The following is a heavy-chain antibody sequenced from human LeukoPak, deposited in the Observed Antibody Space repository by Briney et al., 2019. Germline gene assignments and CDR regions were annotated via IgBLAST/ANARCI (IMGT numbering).Heavy chain of an antibody. D-gene: IGHD1-26*01. J-gene: IGHJ4*02. CDR2: IYHSGST. CDR1: GGSISSSNW. V-gene: IGHV4-4*02. CDR3: ARVTQVGATTFDF. Sequence: PSETLSLTCAVSGGSISSSNWWSWVRQPPGKGLEWIGEIYHSGSTNYNPSLKSRVTISVDKSKNQFSLKLSSVTAADTAVYYCARVTQVGATTFDFWGQGTLVTVSS.